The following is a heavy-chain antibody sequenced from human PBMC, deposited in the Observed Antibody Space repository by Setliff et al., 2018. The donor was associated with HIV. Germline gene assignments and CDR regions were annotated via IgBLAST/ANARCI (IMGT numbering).Heavy chain of an antibody. Sequence: PSETLSLTCTVSGGSMSSYYWSWIRQPPGKGLEWIGSIHYSGSTNYNPSLKSRVTISVDTSKNQFSLKLSSVTAADTALYFCAREAYFFASGTYYLDSWGQGTLVTVSS. J-gene: IGHJ4*02. D-gene: IGHD3-10*01. V-gene: IGHV4-59*01. CDR3: AREAYFFASGTYYLDS. CDR1: GGSMSSYY. CDR2: IHYSGST.